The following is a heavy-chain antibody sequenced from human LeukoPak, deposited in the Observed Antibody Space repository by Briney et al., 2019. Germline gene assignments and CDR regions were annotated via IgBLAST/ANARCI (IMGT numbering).Heavy chain of an antibody. CDR3: ARGGEPAGFDI. D-gene: IGHD1-14*01. J-gene: IGHJ3*02. CDR1: GFTFSSYW. Sequence: PGGSLRLSCAASGFTFSSYWMFWVRQAPGKGLVWVSHIYSDGSTTTYADSVKGRFTISRDNAKNTPYLQMNSLRAEDTAVYYCARGGEPAGFDIWGQGTMVTVSS. CDR2: IYSDGSTT. V-gene: IGHV3-74*01.